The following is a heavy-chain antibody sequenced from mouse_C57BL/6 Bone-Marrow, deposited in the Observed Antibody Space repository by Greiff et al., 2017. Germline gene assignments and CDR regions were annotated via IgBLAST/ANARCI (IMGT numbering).Heavy chain of an antibody. V-gene: IGHV1-42*01. Sequence: VQLQQSGPELVKPGTSVKISCKASGYSFTGYYMNWVKQSPEKSLEWIGEINPNTGGTTYNQNFKAKATLTVDKSSSTAYMQLKSLTSEDSAVYYCARSGSPYWYFDVWGTGTTVTVSS. D-gene: IGHD1-3*01. CDR3: ARSGSPYWYFDV. CDR2: INPNTGGT. J-gene: IGHJ1*03. CDR1: GYSFTGYY.